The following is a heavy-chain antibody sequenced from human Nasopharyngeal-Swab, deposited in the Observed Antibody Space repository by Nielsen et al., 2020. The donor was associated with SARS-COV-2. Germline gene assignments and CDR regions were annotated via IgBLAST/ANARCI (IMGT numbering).Heavy chain of an antibody. CDR2: IYHSGST. V-gene: IGHV4-38-2*02. J-gene: IGHJ6*03. CDR3: ARGQRKPQYYYLDV. Sequence: WIRQPPGKGLEWIGSIYHSGSTYYNPSLKSRVTISVDTSKNQFSLKLSSVTAADTAVFYCARGQRKPQYYYLDVWGRGTTVTVSS.